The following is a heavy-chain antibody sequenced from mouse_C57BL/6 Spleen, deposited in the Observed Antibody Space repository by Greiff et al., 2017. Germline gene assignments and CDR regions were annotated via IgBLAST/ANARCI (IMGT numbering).Heavy chain of an antibody. CDR3: ARSYNSYNYFDY. V-gene: IGHV1-52*01. CDR2: IDPSDSDT. CDR1: GYTFTSYW. J-gene: IGHJ2*01. Sequence: VQLQQPGAELVRPGSSVKLSCKASGYTFTSYWMHWVKQRPIQGLEWIGNIDPSDSDTHYNQKFKDKATLTVDKSSSTAYMQLSSLTSEDSAVYYGARSYNSYNYFDYWGQGTTLTVSS. D-gene: IGHD2-12*01.